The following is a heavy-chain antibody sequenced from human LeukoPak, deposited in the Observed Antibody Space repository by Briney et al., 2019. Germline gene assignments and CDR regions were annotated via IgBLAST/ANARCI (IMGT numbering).Heavy chain of an antibody. CDR3: ARDQSEYYGSGSYYLDY. D-gene: IGHD3-10*01. CDR1: GFTFIDYY. CDR2: ISSSGSTI. J-gene: IGHJ4*02. Sequence: GGSLRLSCAASGFTFIDYYMSGIRPAPGEGLGWVSYISSSGSTIYNGDSVKGRFTISRDNAKNSLYLQMNSLRAEDTAVYYCARDQSEYYGSGSYYLDYWGQGTLVTVSS. V-gene: IGHV3-11*01.